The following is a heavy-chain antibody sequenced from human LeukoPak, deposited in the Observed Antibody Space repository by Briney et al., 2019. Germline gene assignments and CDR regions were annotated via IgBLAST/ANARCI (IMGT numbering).Heavy chain of an antibody. CDR1: GSTFSSYA. CDR2: ISYDGSNK. CDR3: ARDFQVDDSSGYYPTAPNY. V-gene: IGHV3-30-3*01. D-gene: IGHD3-22*01. J-gene: IGHJ4*02. Sequence: GRSLRLSCAASGSTFSSYAMHWVRQAPGKGLEWVAVISYDGSNKYYADSVKGRFTISRDNSKNTLYLQMNSLRAEDTAVYYCARDFQVDDSSGYYPTAPNYWGQGTLVTVSS.